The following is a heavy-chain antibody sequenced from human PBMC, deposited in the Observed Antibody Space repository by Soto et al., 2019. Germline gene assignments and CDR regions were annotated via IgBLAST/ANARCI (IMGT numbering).Heavy chain of an antibody. Sequence: QVQLVQSGAEVKKPGSSVKVSCKASGGTFSSYAISWVRQAPGQGLEWMGGIIPIFGTANYAQKFQGRVTITADESTSTAYMELSSLRSEDTAVYYCARRDDILTATDYYGMDVWGQGTTVTVSS. CDR3: ARRDDILTATDYYGMDV. V-gene: IGHV1-69*01. D-gene: IGHD3-9*01. CDR2: IIPIFGTA. CDR1: GGTFSSYA. J-gene: IGHJ6*02.